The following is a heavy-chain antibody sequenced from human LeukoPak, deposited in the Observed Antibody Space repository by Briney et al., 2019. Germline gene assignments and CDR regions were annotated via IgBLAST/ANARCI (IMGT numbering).Heavy chain of an antibody. Sequence: GGSLRLSCAASGFTFSHYEMNWVRQAPGKGLEWVSYISSGGTTIYYADSVKGRFTISRDNSKNTLYLQMNSLRAEDTAVYYCARDSGSFFDYWGQGTLVTVSS. CDR3: ARDSGSFFDY. CDR2: ISSGGTTI. D-gene: IGHD1-26*01. CDR1: GFTFSHYE. V-gene: IGHV3-48*03. J-gene: IGHJ4*02.